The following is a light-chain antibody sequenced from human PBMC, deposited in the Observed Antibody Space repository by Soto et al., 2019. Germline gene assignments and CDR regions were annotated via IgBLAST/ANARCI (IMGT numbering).Light chain of an antibody. Sequence: DIQMTQSPSSLSASVGDRVTITSRASQSISSYLNWYQQNPGKAPKLLIYAASSLQSGVPSRFSGSGSGTDFTLTISSLQPEDFATYYCQQSYSTPWTFGQGTKVEIK. CDR2: AAS. CDR1: QSISSY. CDR3: QQSYSTPWT. J-gene: IGKJ1*01. V-gene: IGKV1-39*01.